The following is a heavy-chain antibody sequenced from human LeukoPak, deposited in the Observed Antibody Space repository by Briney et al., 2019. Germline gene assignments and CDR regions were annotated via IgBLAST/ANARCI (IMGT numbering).Heavy chain of an antibody. CDR1: GFTFSNAW. CDR3: TTASTEYYYDSSGYYSYFDY. J-gene: IGHJ4*02. D-gene: IGHD3-22*01. Sequence: GGSLRLSCAASGFTFSNAWVSWVRQAPGKGLEWVGRIKTKTDGGTTDYAAPVKGRFTISRDDSKNTLYPQMNSLKTEDTAVYYCTTASTEYYYDSSGYYSYFDYWGQGTLVTVSS. V-gene: IGHV3-15*01. CDR2: IKTKTDGGTT.